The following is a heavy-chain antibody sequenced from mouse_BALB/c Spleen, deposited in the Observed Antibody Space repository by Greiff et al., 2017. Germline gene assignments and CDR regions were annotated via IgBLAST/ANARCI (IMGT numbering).Heavy chain of an antibody. CDR3: ARDYYGRGPWFAY. CDR1: GFNIKDYY. D-gene: IGHD1-1*01. Sequence: EVQGVESGAELVRPGALVKLSCKASGFNIKDYYMHWVKQRPEQGLEWIGWIDPENGNTIYDPKFQGKASITADTSSNTAYLQLSSLTSEDTAVYYCARDYYGRGPWFAYWGQGTLVTVSA. V-gene: IGHV14-1*02. J-gene: IGHJ3*01. CDR2: IDPENGNT.